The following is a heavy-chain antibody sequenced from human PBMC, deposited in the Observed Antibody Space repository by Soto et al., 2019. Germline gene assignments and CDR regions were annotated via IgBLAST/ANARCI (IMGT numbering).Heavy chain of an antibody. CDR2: IYKSATT. J-gene: IGHJ5*01. V-gene: IGHV4-30-4*01. D-gene: IGHD7-27*01. CDR1: GDSISNLDYF. Sequence: SETLSLTCSVSGDSISNLDYFCAWIRQPPGQALEYIGYIYKSATTYYNPSFESRVAISVDTSKSQFSLNVTSVTAADTAVYFCARGRYCLTGRCFPNWFDSWGQGALVTVSS. CDR3: ARGRYCLTGRCFPNWFDS.